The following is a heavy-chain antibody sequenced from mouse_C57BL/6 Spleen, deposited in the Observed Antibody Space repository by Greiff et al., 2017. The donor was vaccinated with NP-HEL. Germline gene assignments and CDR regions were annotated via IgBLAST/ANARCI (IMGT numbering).Heavy chain of an antibody. V-gene: IGHV1-59*01. CDR1: GYTFTSYW. D-gene: IGHD3-2*02. Sequence: QVQLQQPGAELVRPGTSVKLSCKASGYTFTSYWMHWVQQRPGQGLEWIGVIDPSDSYTNYHQKFKGKATLTVDTSSSTAYMQLSSLTSEDSAVYYCARERQLRLPFDYWGQGTTLTVSS. J-gene: IGHJ2*01. CDR3: ARERQLRLPFDY. CDR2: IDPSDSYT.